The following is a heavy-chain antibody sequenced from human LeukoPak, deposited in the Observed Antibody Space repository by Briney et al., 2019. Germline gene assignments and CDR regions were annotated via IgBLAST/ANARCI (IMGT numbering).Heavy chain of an antibody. V-gene: IGHV4-39*01. D-gene: IGHD3-22*01. CDR2: IYYSGST. CDR1: GGSISSSSYY. J-gene: IGHJ4*02. Sequence: PSETLSLICTVSGGSISSSSYYWGWIRQPPGKGLEWIGSIYYSGSTYYNPSLKSRVTISVDTSKNQFSLKLSSVTAADTAVYYCARRGTYYYDSSGYYGYWGQGTLVTVSS. CDR3: ARRGTYYYDSSGYYGY.